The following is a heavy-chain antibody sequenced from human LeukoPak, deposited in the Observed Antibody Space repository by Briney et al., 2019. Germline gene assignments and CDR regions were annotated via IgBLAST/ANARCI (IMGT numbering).Heavy chain of an antibody. Sequence: GGSLRLSCAASGFTFSSYGMHWVRQAPGKGLGWVVVISYDGSNKYYADSVKGRFTISRDNSKNTLYLQMNSLRAEDTAVYYCAKSPVPTSSSGYDYWGQGTLVTVSS. D-gene: IGHD6-13*01. CDR1: GFTFSSYG. J-gene: IGHJ4*02. CDR2: ISYDGSNK. V-gene: IGHV3-30*18. CDR3: AKSPVPTSSSGYDY.